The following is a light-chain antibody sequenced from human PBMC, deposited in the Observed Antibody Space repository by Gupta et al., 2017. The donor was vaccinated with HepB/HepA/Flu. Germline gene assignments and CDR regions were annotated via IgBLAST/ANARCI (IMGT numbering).Light chain of an antibody. CDR3: QQDNYWYT. J-gene: IGKJ2*01. CDR2: AAS. Sequence: EIVMTQSPATLSVSPGERATLSCRASQSVNSNLAWYQQKPGQGPRLLIYAASTRATGIPDRFSGSGSGTEFTLTISSLQSEDFAVYYCQQDNYWYTFGQGTKLEIK. CDR1: QSVNSN. V-gene: IGKV3-15*01.